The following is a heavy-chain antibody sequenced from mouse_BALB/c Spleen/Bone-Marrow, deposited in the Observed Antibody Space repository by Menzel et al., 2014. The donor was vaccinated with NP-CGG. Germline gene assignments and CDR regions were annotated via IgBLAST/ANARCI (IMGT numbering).Heavy chain of an antibody. CDR1: GYSITSGYY. J-gene: IGHJ3*01. CDR2: IRYDGNN. V-gene: IGHV3-6*02. CDR3: ARIPYDGYPSY. D-gene: IGHD2-3*01. Sequence: EVKLMESGPGLVKPSQSLSLTCSVTGYSITSGYYWNWIRQFPGNKLEWMGYIRYDGNNNYNPSLKNRISITRDTSKNQFFLKLNSVTTEDTAMYYCARIPYDGYPSYWGQGTLVTVSA.